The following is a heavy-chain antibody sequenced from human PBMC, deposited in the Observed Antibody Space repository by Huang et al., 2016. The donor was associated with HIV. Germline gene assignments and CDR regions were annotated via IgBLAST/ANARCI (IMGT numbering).Heavy chain of an antibody. Sequence: QVQLYQWGAGPLRPSESLSLTCGVSGGSLHGYYWNWLRQSPGRGLEWIGEVNHGGSTKDSPSLKIRVTISVDTSKIQFSLNLTSVTATDTADYYCATSRSGSGWFLDIWGRGTLVSVS. J-gene: IGHJ2*01. CDR3: ATSRSGSGWFLDI. CDR2: VNHGGST. D-gene: IGHD6-19*01. CDR1: GGSLHGYY. V-gene: IGHV4-34*01.